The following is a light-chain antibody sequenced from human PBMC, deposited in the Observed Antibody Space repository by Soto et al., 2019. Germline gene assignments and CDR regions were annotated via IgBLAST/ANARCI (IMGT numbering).Light chain of an antibody. Sequence: DIQMTRSASTQSASVGDRVTITCRASQTISSWLAWYQQKPGKAPKLLIYKASTLKSGVPSRFSGSGSGTEFTLTISSLQPDDVATYDCQDYNSNSEAFGQGTKVEIK. V-gene: IGKV1-5*03. CDR2: KAS. J-gene: IGKJ1*01. CDR3: QDYNSNSEA. CDR1: QTISSW.